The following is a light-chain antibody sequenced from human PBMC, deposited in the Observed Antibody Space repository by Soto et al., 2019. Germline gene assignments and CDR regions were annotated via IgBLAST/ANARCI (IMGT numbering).Light chain of an antibody. V-gene: IGKV3-15*01. Sequence: IVMTQSPAALSVSPGESATLSCRASQSISDDLAWYQQKPGQAPRLLIYGASTRAAGIPARFSGSGSWTEFTLTISNLQSDDSAVYYCQQYHKWPPITFGQGTRLEIK. CDR3: QQYHKWPPIT. CDR1: QSISDD. J-gene: IGKJ5*01. CDR2: GAS.